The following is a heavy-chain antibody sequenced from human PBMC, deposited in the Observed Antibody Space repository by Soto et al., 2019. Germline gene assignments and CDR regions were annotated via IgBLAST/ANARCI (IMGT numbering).Heavy chain of an antibody. CDR1: GFTFSSYA. Sequence: QVQLVESGGGVVQPGRSLRLSCAASGFTFSSYAMHWVRQAPGKGLDGVAVISYDGSNKYYADSVKGRFTISRDNSKNTLYLQMNSLRAEDTAVYYCASRIGGSCYYFDYCGQGTLVTVSS. CDR2: ISYDGSNK. V-gene: IGHV3-30-3*01. CDR3: ASRIGGSCYYFDY. J-gene: IGHJ4*02. D-gene: IGHD2-15*01.